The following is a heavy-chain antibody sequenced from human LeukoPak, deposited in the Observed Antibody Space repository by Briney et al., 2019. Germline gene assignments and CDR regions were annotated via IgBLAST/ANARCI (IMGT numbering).Heavy chain of an antibody. J-gene: IGHJ5*02. D-gene: IGHD3-10*01. CDR2: INAGNGNT. CDR3: ARVRRDPWFGESLPFDP. Sequence: GASVKVSCKASGYTFTSYAMHWVRQAPGQRLEWMGWINAGNGNTKYSQKFQGRVTITRDTSASTAYMELSSLRSEDTAVYYCARVRRDPWFGESLPFDPWGQGTLVTVSS. V-gene: IGHV1-3*01. CDR1: GYTFTSYA.